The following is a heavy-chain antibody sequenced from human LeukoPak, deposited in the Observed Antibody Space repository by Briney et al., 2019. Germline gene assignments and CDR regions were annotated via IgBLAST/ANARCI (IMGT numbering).Heavy chain of an antibody. Sequence: GGSLILSCAASGFTFSNFWMSWVRQAPGKGLEWVANIKVDGSEKYYVDSVKGRFTISRDNAENSLYLQMNSLRAEDTAVYYCARKTGTTGEAFDYWGQGTQVTVSS. J-gene: IGHJ4*02. CDR3: ARKTGTTGEAFDY. CDR2: IKVDGSEK. D-gene: IGHD1-1*01. V-gene: IGHV3-7*03. CDR1: GFTFSNFW.